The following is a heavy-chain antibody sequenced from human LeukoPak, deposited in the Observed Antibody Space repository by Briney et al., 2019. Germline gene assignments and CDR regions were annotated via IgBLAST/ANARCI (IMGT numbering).Heavy chain of an antibody. V-gene: IGHV4-59*01. CDR3: ARHLGNYDSSGYDYYFDY. Sequence: SETLSLTCTVSGGSISSYYWSWIRQPPGKGLEWIGYIYYSGSTNYNPSLKSRVTISVDTSKNQFSLKLSSVTAADTAMYYCARHLGNYDSSGYDYYFDYWGQGTLVTVSS. J-gene: IGHJ4*02. D-gene: IGHD3-22*01. CDR2: IYYSGST. CDR1: GGSISSYY.